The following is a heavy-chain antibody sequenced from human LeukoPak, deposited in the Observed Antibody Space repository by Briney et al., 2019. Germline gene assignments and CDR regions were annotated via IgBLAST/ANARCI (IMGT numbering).Heavy chain of an antibody. D-gene: IGHD3-16*01. CDR2: IYYSGST. V-gene: IGHV4-59*01. Sequence: SETPSLTCTVSGGSISSYYWSWIRQPPGKGLEWIGDIYYSGSTNYNPSLKSRVTISVDMSKNQFSLRLSSVTAADTAVYYCARAWGYFDYWGQGTLVTASS. CDR1: GGSISSYY. J-gene: IGHJ4*02. CDR3: ARAWGYFDY.